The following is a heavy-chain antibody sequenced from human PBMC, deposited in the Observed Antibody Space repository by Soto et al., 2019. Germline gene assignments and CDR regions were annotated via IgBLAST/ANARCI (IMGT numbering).Heavy chain of an antibody. Sequence: RGSLRLSCAASGFTFNNYGMNWVRQAPGKGLEWVAIISNDGSNKYYIESVRGRFTISRDNSKNMLFLQMNSLRVEDTAVYFCTKDGRFDSDGSLYYYYYGMDAWGQGTTVTVSS. D-gene: IGHD2-15*01. J-gene: IGHJ6*02. CDR1: GFTFNNYG. V-gene: IGHV3-30*18. CDR2: ISNDGSNK. CDR3: TKDGRFDSDGSLYYYYYGMDA.